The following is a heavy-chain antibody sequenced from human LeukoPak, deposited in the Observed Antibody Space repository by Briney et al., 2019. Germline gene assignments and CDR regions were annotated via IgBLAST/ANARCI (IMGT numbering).Heavy chain of an antibody. J-gene: IGHJ5*02. Sequence: GESLKISCKGSGYSFTSYWIGWVRQMPGKGLEWMGIIYPGDSDTGYSPSFQGQVTISADKSISTAYLQWSSLKASDTAMYYCARIGIAAAGTVNWFDPWGQGTLVTVSS. CDR2: IYPGDSDT. D-gene: IGHD6-13*01. V-gene: IGHV5-51*01. CDR1: GYSFTSYW. CDR3: ARIGIAAAGTVNWFDP.